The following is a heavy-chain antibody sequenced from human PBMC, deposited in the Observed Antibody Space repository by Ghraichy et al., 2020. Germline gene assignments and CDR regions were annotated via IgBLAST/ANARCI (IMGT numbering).Heavy chain of an antibody. CDR3: ARLISVAGRVEDAFDL. Sequence: GGSLRLSCAASGFIFSDSSMNWVRQAPGKGLEWVSSISGSSTYIYYADSVKGRFTVSRDNAKTSVSLQMNSLRAEDTAVYYCARLISVAGRVEDAFDLWGQGTLVTVPS. J-gene: IGHJ3*01. V-gene: IGHV3-21*01. CDR1: GFIFSDSS. CDR2: ISGSSTYI. D-gene: IGHD6-19*01.